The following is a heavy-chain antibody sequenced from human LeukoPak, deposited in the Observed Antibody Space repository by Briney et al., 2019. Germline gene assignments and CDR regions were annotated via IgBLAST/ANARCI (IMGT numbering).Heavy chain of an antibody. J-gene: IGHJ4*02. D-gene: IGHD3-22*01. V-gene: IGHV5-51*03. CDR2: IYPDDSES. Sequence: PGESLKISCEASGYSFTNYWIGWVRQMPGKGLEWMGIIYPDDSESKYSPSFQGQVIISADKSISTAYLQWSSLKASDTAMYYCARSRDSSGYYYLIWGQGTLVTVSS. CDR3: ARSRDSSGYYYLI. CDR1: GYSFTNYW.